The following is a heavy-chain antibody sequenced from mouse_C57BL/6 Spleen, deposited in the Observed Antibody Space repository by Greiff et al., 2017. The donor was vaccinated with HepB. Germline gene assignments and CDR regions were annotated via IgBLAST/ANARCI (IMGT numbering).Heavy chain of an antibody. CDR3: ALYALDY. V-gene: IGHV1-20*01. CDR2: INPYNGNT. J-gene: IGHJ4*01. CDR1: GYSFTGYF. Sequence: EVQLLESGPELVKPGASVKISCKASGYSFTGYFMNWVMQSHGKSLEWIGHINPYNGNTFYNQKFKGKATLTVDKSSSTAYMELRSLTSEDSAVYDFALYALDYWGQGTSVTVSS.